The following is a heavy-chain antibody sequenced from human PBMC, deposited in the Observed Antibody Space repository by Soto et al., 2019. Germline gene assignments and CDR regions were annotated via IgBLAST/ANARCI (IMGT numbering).Heavy chain of an antibody. J-gene: IGHJ3*02. D-gene: IGHD6-6*01. CDR3: AREEYSSSSRAFDI. CDR2: ISAYNGNT. Sequence: GASVKVSCKASGYAFTSYGISWVRQAPGQGLEWMGWISAYNGNTNYAQKLQGRVTMTTDTSTSTAYMELRSLRSDDTAVYYCAREEYSSSSRAFDIWGQGTMVTVSS. CDR1: GYAFTSYG. V-gene: IGHV1-18*01.